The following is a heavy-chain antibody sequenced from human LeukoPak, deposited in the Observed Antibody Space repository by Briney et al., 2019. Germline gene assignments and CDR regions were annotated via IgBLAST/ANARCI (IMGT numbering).Heavy chain of an antibody. CDR2: ISAYNGDT. Sequence: GASVKVSCKASGYTFTGSGISWVRQAPGQGLEWMGWISAYNGDTNYAQKFQGRVTMTRDTSISTAYMELSRLTFDDTAVYYCGRKSASRKTSEFDYWGQGTLVTVSS. CDR3: GRKSASRKTSEFDY. D-gene: IGHD2-2*01. V-gene: IGHV1-18*01. CDR1: GYTFTGSG. J-gene: IGHJ4*02.